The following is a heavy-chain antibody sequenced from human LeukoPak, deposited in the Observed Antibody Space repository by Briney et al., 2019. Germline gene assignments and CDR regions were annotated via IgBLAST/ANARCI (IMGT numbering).Heavy chain of an antibody. J-gene: IGHJ6*03. CDR3: ARDRTRYYYYSYMDV. Sequence: ASVKVSCKTTGYSFTSYGFSWVRQAPGQGLEWMGWISTYNDNKNYAQKFQDRVIMTTDTSTTTAYMELRNLRSDDTAVYYCARDRTRYYYYSYMDVWGKGTAVTISS. D-gene: IGHD1-14*01. CDR2: ISTYNDNK. CDR1: GYSFTSYG. V-gene: IGHV1-18*01.